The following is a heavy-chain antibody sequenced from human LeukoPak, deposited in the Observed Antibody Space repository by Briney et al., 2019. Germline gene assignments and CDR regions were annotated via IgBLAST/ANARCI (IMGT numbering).Heavy chain of an antibody. J-gene: IGHJ4*02. D-gene: IGHD6-13*01. CDR2: ISGQSGDT. Sequence: ASVKVSCKTSGYTFTSFFTSWVRQTPGQGLEWMGWISGQSGDTYYAQKFQGRVTMMRDTTTNTVHMELRNLISDGTAVYYCARWPAVGDYWGQGTLVTVSS. V-gene: IGHV1-18*01. CDR1: GYTFTSFF. CDR3: ARWPAVGDY.